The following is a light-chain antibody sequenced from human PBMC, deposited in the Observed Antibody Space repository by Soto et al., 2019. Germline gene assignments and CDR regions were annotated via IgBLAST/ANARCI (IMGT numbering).Light chain of an antibody. CDR1: QSIRSW. V-gene: IGKV1-5*03. CDR3: QQYNAYST. Sequence: DIPMTQSPSTLSASVGDRVTITCRASQSIRSWLAWYQQKPGKAPKLLIYQASTLGSGVPSRFSGSGSGTEFTLTISSLQPDDFATYYCQQYNAYSTFGQGTKREIK. CDR2: QAS. J-gene: IGKJ2*01.